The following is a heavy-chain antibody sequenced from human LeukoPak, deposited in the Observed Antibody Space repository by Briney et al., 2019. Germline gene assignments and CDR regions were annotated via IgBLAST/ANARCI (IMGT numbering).Heavy chain of an antibody. CDR1: GYSISSGYY. Sequence: SETLSLTCAASGYSISSGYYWGWIRQPPGKGLEWIGSIYHSGSTYYNPSLKSRVTISVDTSKNQFSLKLSSVTAADTAVYYCASGYDYVLDYWGQGTLVTVSS. D-gene: IGHD3-16*01. CDR3: ASGYDYVLDY. J-gene: IGHJ4*02. CDR2: IYHSGST. V-gene: IGHV4-38-2*01.